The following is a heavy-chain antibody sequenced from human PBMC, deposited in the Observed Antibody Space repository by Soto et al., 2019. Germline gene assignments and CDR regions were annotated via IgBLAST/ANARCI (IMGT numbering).Heavy chain of an antibody. CDR1: GYTFTSYY. J-gene: IGHJ6*02. CDR3: AREIVVVVAEPPGGMDV. V-gene: IGHV1-46*01. CDR2: INPSGGRT. D-gene: IGHD2-15*01. Sequence: QVQLVQSGAEVKKPGASVKVSCKASGYTFTSYYMHWVRQAPGQGLERMGIINPSGGRTSYAQKFQGRVNMTRDTPTRTVYMELRSLRSEDTAVYYCAREIVVVVAEPPGGMDVWGQGSTVTVSS.